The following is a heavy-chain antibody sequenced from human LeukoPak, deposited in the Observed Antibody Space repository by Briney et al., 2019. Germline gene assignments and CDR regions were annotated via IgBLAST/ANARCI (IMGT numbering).Heavy chain of an antibody. V-gene: IGHV3-21*01. CDR1: GFTFSSYS. J-gene: IGHJ4*02. CDR2: ITNSSSNI. Sequence: PGGSLRLSCAASGFTFSSYSMNWVRQAPGKGLDWVSSITNSSSNIYYADSVKGRFTISRDNSKNTLYLQMNSLRAEDTAVYYCAREGGTIGSDLHYWGRGTMVTVSS. D-gene: IGHD1-1*01. CDR3: AREGGTIGSDLHY.